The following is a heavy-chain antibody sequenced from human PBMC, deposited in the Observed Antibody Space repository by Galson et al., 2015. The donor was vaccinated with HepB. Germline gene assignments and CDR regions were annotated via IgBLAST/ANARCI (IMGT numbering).Heavy chain of an antibody. CDR1: GFTFSSYA. Sequence: SLRLSCAASGFTFSSYAMSWVRQAPGKGLEWVSAISGSGGSTYYADSVKGRFTISRDNYKNTLYLQMNSLRAEDTAVYYCAKLKRYCSGGSCYYFDYWGQGTLVTVSS. CDR3: AKLKRYCSGGSCYYFDY. CDR2: ISGSGGST. J-gene: IGHJ4*02. V-gene: IGHV3-23*01. D-gene: IGHD2-15*01.